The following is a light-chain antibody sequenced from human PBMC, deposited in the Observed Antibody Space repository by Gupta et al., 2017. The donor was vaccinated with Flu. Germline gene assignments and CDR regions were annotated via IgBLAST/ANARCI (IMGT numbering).Light chain of an antibody. CDR3: QQYGSSPRT. CDR2: GAS. Sequence: ERVTLSCRASQTVSTNLLAWYRQKPGQAPRLLIYGASYRATGIPDRFSGRGSGTDFTLTISRVEPEDFAVYFCQQYGSSPRTFGQGTKVEI. CDR1: QTVSTNL. J-gene: IGKJ1*01. V-gene: IGKV3-20*01.